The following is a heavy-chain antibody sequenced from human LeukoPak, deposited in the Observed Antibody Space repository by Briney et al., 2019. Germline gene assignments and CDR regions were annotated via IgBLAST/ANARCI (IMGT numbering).Heavy chain of an antibody. Sequence: GGSLRLSCAAFGFTVSSNYMSWVRQAPGKGLEWVSVIYSGGSTYYADSVKGRFTISRDNSKSILSLQMNSLRAEDTAIYYCATYRQVLLPFESWGQGTLVTVSS. CDR2: IYSGGST. D-gene: IGHD5-18*01. CDR1: GFTVSSNY. V-gene: IGHV3-53*01. CDR3: ATYRQVLLPFES. J-gene: IGHJ4*02.